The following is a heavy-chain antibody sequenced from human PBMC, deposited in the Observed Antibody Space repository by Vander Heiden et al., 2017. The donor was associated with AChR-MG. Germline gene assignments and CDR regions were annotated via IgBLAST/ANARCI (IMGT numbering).Heavy chain of an antibody. Sequence: VQLVESGGGLVQPGRSLRLSCAASGFSFDDYAMHWVRQAPGKGLEWVSGISWNSGSIGYADSVKGRFTISRDNAKNSLYLQMNSLRAEDTALYYCANLGTGGFAFDIWGQGTMVTVSS. CDR2: ISWNSGSI. J-gene: IGHJ3*02. CDR3: ANLGTGGFAFDI. CDR1: GFSFDDYA. V-gene: IGHV3-9*01. D-gene: IGHD5-12*01.